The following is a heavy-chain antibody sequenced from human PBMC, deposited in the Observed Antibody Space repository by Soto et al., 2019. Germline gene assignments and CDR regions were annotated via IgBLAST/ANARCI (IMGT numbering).Heavy chain of an antibody. J-gene: IGHJ6*02. CDR2: ITPFFGTS. Sequence: SVEVSCKAFGAAFSRYAVNLVRQAPGQGLEWMGGITPFFGTSNYAQKFQGRVTITADESTSTVFMDLVSLRSEDTAVYYCARVGYSTNYGMAVWGQGTTVTVSS. CDR1: GAAFSRYA. CDR3: ARVGYSTNYGMAV. D-gene: IGHD6-13*01. V-gene: IGHV1-69*13.